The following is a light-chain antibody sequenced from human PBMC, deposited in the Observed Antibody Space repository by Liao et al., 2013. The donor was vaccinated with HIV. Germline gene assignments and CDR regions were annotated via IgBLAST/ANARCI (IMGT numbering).Light chain of an antibody. V-gene: IGLV3-21*04. CDR2: YDS. CDR1: NIGNTG. J-gene: IGLJ1*01. Sequence: SYVLTQPPSVSVAPGKTATITCGGNNIGNTGVHWYQQKPGQAPVLVISYDSDRPSGIPERFSGSKSGNTATLSISRVEAGDEADYFCQLWDIGVYVFGTGTKVTVL. CDR3: QLWDIGVYV.